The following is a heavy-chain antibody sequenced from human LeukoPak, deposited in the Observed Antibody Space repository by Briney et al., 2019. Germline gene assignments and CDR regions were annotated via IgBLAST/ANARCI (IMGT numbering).Heavy chain of an antibody. Sequence: ASVKVSCKASGYTFTGYYMHWVRQAPGQGLEWMGWINPNSGGTNYAQKFQGRVTMTRDTSISTAYMELSRLRSDDTAVYYWASSEDSPDHFLGYYDMDVWGKGKTVTVSS. V-gene: IGHV1-2*02. CDR1: GYTFTGYY. CDR2: INPNSGGT. D-gene: IGHD2/OR15-2a*01. CDR3: ASSEDSPDHFLGYYDMDV. J-gene: IGHJ6*03.